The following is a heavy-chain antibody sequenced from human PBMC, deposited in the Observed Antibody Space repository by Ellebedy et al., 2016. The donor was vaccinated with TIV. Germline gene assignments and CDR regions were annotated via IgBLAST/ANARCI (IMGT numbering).Heavy chain of an antibody. CDR1: GDSISTPSYY. CDR2: IYYSGNT. Sequence: SETLSLTCSVSGDSISTPSYYWGWIRQPPGKGLDWIGGIYYSGNTYYNPSLKSRVTISLDRSKNQFSLKVTSVTAADTAVYYCARHTMVRGILRWFDPWGQGTLVTVSS. J-gene: IGHJ5*02. V-gene: IGHV4-39*07. D-gene: IGHD3-10*01. CDR3: ARHTMVRGILRWFDP.